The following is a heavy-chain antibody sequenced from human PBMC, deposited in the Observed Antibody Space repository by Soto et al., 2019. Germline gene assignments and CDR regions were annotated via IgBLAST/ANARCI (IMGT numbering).Heavy chain of an antibody. D-gene: IGHD6-13*01. CDR2: ISSTGKTI. Sequence: GGSLRLSCAASGFTFSSYSMNWVRQAPGKGLEWVSYISSTGKTIYADSVKGRFTISRDNAKNSLYLDMNSLRAGDTAVYYCARDRLGSSWTYYFDYWGQGTLVTVSS. J-gene: IGHJ4*02. CDR3: ARDRLGSSWTYYFDY. CDR1: GFTFSSYS. V-gene: IGHV3-48*01.